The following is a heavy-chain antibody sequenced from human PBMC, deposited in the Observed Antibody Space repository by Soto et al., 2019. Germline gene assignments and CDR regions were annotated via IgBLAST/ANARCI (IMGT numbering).Heavy chain of an antibody. Sequence: QPGGSLRLSCAASGFTFSSYAMSWVRQAPGKGLEWVSAISGSGSTYYADSVKGRFTISRDNSKNTLYLQMNSLRAEDTAVYYCAKEGDGYNYRDFDYWGQGTLVTVSS. CDR3: AKEGDGYNYRDFDY. V-gene: IGHV3-23*01. CDR1: GFTFSSYA. J-gene: IGHJ4*02. CDR2: ISGSGST. D-gene: IGHD5-12*01.